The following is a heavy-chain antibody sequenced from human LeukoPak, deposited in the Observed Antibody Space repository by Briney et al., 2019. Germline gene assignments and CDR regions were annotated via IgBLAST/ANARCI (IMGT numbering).Heavy chain of an antibody. V-gene: IGHV3-74*01. D-gene: IGHD2-15*01. CDR3: ARMVADMDV. CDR2: INSDGSST. J-gene: IGHJ6*03. CDR1: GFSFSDYS. Sequence: QPGGSLRLSCAASGFSFSDYSMNWVRQAPGKGLVWVSRINSDGSSTSYADSVKGRFTISRDNAKNTLYLQMNSLRAEDTVVYYCARMVADMDVWGKGTTVTVSS.